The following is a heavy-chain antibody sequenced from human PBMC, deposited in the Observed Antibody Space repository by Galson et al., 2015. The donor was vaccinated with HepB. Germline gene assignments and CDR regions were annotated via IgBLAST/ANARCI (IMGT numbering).Heavy chain of an antibody. CDR3: AREDATITVAALEY. J-gene: IGHJ4*02. D-gene: IGHD6-19*01. V-gene: IGHV3-48*04. Sequence: SLRLSCAASRFTFSSYSMNWVRQAPGKGLEWVSYISAPSSTIHYADSVKGRFRISRVNTKNTLFLEADSLRAEDTAVYYSAREDATITVAALEYWGQGVLVTVSS. CDR1: RFTFSSYS. CDR2: ISAPSSTI.